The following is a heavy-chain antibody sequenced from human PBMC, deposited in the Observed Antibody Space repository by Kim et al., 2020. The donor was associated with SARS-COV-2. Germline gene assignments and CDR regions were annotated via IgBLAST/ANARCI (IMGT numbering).Heavy chain of an antibody. V-gene: IGHV3-23*01. J-gene: IGHJ4*02. CDR3: AKDPVMRRYCSGGSCYRYFDY. D-gene: IGHD2-15*01. CDR2: ISGSGGST. Sequence: GGSLRLSCAASGFTFSSYAMSWVRQAPGKGLEWVSAISGSGGSTYYADSVKGRFTISRDNSKNTLYLQMNNLRAEDTAVYYCAKDPVMRRYCSGGSCYRYFDYWGQGTLVTVSS. CDR1: GFTFSSYA.